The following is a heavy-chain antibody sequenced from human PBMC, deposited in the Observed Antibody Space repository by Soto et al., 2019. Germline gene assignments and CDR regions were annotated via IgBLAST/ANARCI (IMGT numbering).Heavy chain of an antibody. V-gene: IGHV4-59*01. CDR3: ARDQGIGASGPFDY. Sequence: SETLSLTCTVSGDSISSYYWSWIRQPPGKGLEWIGFIYYSGNTNYNPSLKSRVTMSIDTSKNPFSLKLSSVTAADTAVYYCARDQGIGASGPFDYWGLGSLVTVSS. CDR2: IYYSGNT. CDR1: GDSISSYY. D-gene: IGHD6-13*01. J-gene: IGHJ4*02.